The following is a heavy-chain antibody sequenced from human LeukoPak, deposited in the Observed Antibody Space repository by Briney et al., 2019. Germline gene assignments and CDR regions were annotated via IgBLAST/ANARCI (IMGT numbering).Heavy chain of an antibody. CDR3: ARDRGYSGGWGLMDV. V-gene: IGHV3-30*02. Sequence: GGSLRLSCVASGFTFSTYGMHWVRQAPGKGLEWVAYIRYDGSSEYLDSVKGRFTISRDNAKNSVFLQLNSLRAEDTAVFYCARDRGYSGGWGLMDVWGKGTTVIVSS. J-gene: IGHJ6*03. D-gene: IGHD6-19*01. CDR2: IRYDGSSE. CDR1: GFTFSTYG.